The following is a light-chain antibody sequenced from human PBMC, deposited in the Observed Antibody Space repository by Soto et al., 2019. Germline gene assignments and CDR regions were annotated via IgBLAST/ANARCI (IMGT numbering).Light chain of an antibody. CDR2: DAS. CDR1: QSVSSW. V-gene: IGKV1-5*01. J-gene: IGKJ1*01. CDR3: QQYNSYWT. Sequence: DIQMTQSHSTLSAAVGDRVTITCRASQSVSSWLAWYQQIPGKAPKLLIYDASSLESGVPSRFSGSGSGTEFTLTISSLQPDDFATYYCQQYNSYWTFCQGTKVDIK.